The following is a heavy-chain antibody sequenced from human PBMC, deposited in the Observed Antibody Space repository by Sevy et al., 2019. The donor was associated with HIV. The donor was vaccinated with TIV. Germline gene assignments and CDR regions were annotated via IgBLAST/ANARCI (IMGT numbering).Heavy chain of an antibody. J-gene: IGHJ5*02. CDR3: ARESGYSSGWNLDNWFDP. CDR1: GFTFSSYG. CDR2: IWQDGGNK. V-gene: IGHV3-33*01. Sequence: GGSLRLSCAASGFTFSSYGMHWVRQAPGKGLEWVAVIWQDGGNKYNADSVKGRFTISRDNSKNTLYLQMNSLRAEDTAVYYCARESGYSSGWNLDNWFDPWGQGTLVTVSS. D-gene: IGHD6-19*01.